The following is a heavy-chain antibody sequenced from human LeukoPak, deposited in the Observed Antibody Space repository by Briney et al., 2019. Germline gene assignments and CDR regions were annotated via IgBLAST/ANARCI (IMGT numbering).Heavy chain of an antibody. CDR3: ARGIRYYYDSSGYFLYYFDY. D-gene: IGHD3-22*01. J-gene: IGHJ4*02. CDR2: INHSGST. CDR1: GGPFSGYY. V-gene: IGHV4-34*01. Sequence: SETLSLTCAVYGGPFSGYYWSWIRQPPGKGLEWIGEINHSGSTNYNPSLKSRVTISVDASKNQFSLKLSSVTAADTAVYYCARGIRYYYDSSGYFLYYFDYWGQGTLVTVSS.